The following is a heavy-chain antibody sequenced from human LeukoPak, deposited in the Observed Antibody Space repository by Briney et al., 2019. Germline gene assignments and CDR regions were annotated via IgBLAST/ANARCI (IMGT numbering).Heavy chain of an antibody. J-gene: IGHJ3*02. CDR1: GVTLSGYW. CDR2: INTDGSST. D-gene: IGHD6-19*01. CDR3: ATTVAGTRNAFDI. Sequence: GGSLRLSCAASGVTLSGYWMHWVRQAPGKGLVWVSRINTDGSSTNYADSVKGRFTISRDNAKNTLYLQMNSLRAEDTSVYYCATTVAGTRNAFDIWGQGTMVTVSS. V-gene: IGHV3-74*01.